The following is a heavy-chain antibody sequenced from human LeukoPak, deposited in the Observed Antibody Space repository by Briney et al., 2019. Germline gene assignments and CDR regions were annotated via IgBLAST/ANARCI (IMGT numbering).Heavy chain of an antibody. D-gene: IGHD6-19*01. CDR1: GFTFSSYA. CDR3: AKVRWDNSGWYYLDT. V-gene: IGHV3-30*04. Sequence: GGSLRLSCAASGFTFSSYAMHWVRQAPGKGLEWMAVISYHGINEYYADSVKGRFTISRDNSKSTLHLQMNSLRAEDTAVYYCAKVRWDNSGWYYLDTWGQGTLLTVSS. CDR2: ISYHGINE. J-gene: IGHJ4*02.